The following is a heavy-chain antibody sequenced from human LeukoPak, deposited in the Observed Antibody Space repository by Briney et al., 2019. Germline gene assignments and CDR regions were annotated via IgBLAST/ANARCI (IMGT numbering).Heavy chain of an antibody. CDR3: ARWTTVTRAFDY. CDR1: GYTFTGYY. CDR2: VNPNSGGT. V-gene: IGHV1-2*02. J-gene: IGHJ4*02. Sequence: ASVKVSCKASGYTFTGYYMHWVRQAPGQGLEWMGWVNPNSGGTNYAQKFQGRVTMTRDTSISTAYMELSRLRSDDTAVYYCARWTTVTRAFDYWGQGTLVTVSS. D-gene: IGHD4-17*01.